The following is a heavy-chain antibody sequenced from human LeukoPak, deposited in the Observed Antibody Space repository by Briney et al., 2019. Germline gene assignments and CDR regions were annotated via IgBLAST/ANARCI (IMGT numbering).Heavy chain of an antibody. Sequence: GGSLRLSCAASGFTFSLYWMHWVRQVPGKGLEWISRINSEGNTIYYADSVKGRFTISRDNARGTLYLQMNSLRAEDTAVYYCAKAPNDYDFWSGYYGHYYYGMDVWGQGTTVTVSS. D-gene: IGHD3-3*01. J-gene: IGHJ6*02. CDR3: AKAPNDYDFWSGYYGHYYYGMDV. V-gene: IGHV3-74*01. CDR2: INSEGNTI. CDR1: GFTFSLYW.